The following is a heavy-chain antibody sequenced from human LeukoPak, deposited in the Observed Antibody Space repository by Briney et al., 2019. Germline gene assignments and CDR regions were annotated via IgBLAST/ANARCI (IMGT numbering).Heavy chain of an antibody. J-gene: IGHJ3*02. CDR3: AKAAHIVLVVYAIPADDAFDI. CDR1: GFTFSSYA. D-gene: IGHD2-8*02. V-gene: IGHV3-23*01. CDR2: ISGSGGST. Sequence: PGGSLRLSCAASGFTFSSYAMSWVRQAPGKGLEWVSAISGSGGSTYYADSVKGRLTISRDNSKNTLYLQMNSLRAEDTAVYYCAKAAHIVLVVYAIPADDAFDIWGQGTMVTVSS.